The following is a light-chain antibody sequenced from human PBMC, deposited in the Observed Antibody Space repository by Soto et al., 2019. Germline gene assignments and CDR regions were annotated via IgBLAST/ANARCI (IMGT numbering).Light chain of an antibody. CDR1: ISNLGSNF. V-gene: IGLV1-47*01. J-gene: IGLJ3*02. Sequence: QSVLTQPPSASGTPGQRVTISCSGSISNLGSNFIYWYQQLPGAAPNLLISRNKERPSGVPDRFSGSKSGTSASLAISGLRSEDEADYHCAAWDDSLSGVVFGGGTQLTVL. CDR2: RNK. CDR3: AAWDDSLSGVV.